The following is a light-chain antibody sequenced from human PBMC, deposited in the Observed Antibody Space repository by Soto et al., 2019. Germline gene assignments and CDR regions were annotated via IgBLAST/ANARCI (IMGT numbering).Light chain of an antibody. CDR2: DVS. V-gene: IGLV2-14*01. J-gene: IGLJ3*02. CDR3: SSYTSSRSWV. Sequence: QSALTQPASVSGSPVPSITISCTGASRDVGGYNYVSWYQQHPGKAPKLMIYDVSNRPSGVSNRFSGSKSGNTASLTISGLQADDEADYYCSSYTSSRSWVFGGGTKLPVL. CDR1: SRDVGGYNY.